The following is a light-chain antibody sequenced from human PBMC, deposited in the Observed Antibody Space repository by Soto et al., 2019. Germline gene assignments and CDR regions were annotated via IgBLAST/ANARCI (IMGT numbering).Light chain of an antibody. CDR1: QSVSSSY. J-gene: IGKJ5*01. Sequence: EFVLTQSPGTLSVSPGERATLSCRASQSVSSSYLAWYQQKPGQAPRLLIYGASSRATGIPDRFSGSGSGTDFTLTISRLEPEDFALYYCQQYVTSAITFGQGTRLEIK. V-gene: IGKV3-20*01. CDR2: GAS. CDR3: QQYVTSAIT.